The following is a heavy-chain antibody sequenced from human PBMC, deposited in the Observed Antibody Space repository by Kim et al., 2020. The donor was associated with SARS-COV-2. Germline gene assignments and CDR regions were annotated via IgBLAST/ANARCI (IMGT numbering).Heavy chain of an antibody. CDR3: ARLNYYDSSGYYEFDY. J-gene: IGHJ4*02. Sequence: SLKRRVTISDDTAKNQFSLKLGSVTAADTAVYYCARLNYYDSSGYYEFDYWGQGTLVTVSS. D-gene: IGHD3-22*01. V-gene: IGHV4-39*01.